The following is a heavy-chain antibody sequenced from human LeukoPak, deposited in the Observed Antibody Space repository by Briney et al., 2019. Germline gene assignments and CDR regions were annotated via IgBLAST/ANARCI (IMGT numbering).Heavy chain of an antibody. CDR3: ARELMTYLDY. CDR2: IYSGGST. Sequence: GGSLRLSCAASGFTVSSNYMSWVRQAPGKGLEWVSVIYSGGSTYYADSVKGRSTISRDNSKNTLYLQMNSLRAEDTAVYYCARELMTYLDYWGQGTLVTVSS. D-gene: IGHD2-21*02. V-gene: IGHV3-53*01. CDR1: GFTVSSNY. J-gene: IGHJ4*02.